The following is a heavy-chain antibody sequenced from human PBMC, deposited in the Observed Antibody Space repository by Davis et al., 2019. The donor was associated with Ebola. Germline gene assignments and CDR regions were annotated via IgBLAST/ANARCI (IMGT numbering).Heavy chain of an antibody. CDR1: GGSISSGGYY. V-gene: IGHV4-31*03. CDR3: AREKGYYYDSSGYYSMRYFDY. CDR2: IYYRGST. Sequence: MPSETLSLTCTVSGGSISSGGYYWSWIRQHPGKGLEWIGYIYYRGSTYYNPSLKSRVTISVDTSKNQFSLKLSSVTAADTAVYYCAREKGYYYDSSGYYSMRYFDYWGQGTLVTVSS. D-gene: IGHD3-22*01. J-gene: IGHJ4*02.